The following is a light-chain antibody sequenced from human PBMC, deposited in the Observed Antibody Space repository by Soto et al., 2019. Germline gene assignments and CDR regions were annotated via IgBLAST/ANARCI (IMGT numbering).Light chain of an antibody. Sequence: DIQMTPSPSTLSASVCYRVTITCRASQNIRNWLAWYQQKPGKAPKLLIYKASSLESGVPSRFSGSGSGTEFTLTISSLQPDDFATYYCQQYNSYPLTFGGGTKVDIK. CDR3: QQYNSYPLT. CDR2: KAS. V-gene: IGKV1-5*03. CDR1: QNIRNW. J-gene: IGKJ4*01.